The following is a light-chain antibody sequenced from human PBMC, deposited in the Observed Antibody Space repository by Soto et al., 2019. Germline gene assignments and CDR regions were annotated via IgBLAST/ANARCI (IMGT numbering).Light chain of an antibody. J-gene: IGKJ5*01. CDR1: QNIGVY. Sequence: DIQITQSPSSLSASVGDRVTITCRASQNIGVYLNWEQKKPGKASKLLIHAASSLHSGVPSTFSGSGSGTDFALTISRVEAEDVGVYYCMQGTHWPPTFGQGTRLEIK. CDR3: MQGTHWPPT. V-gene: IGKV1-39*01. CDR2: AAS.